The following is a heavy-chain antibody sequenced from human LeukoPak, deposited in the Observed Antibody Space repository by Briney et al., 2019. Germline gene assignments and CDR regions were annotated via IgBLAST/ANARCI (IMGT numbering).Heavy chain of an antibody. CDR1: GFTFSYYA. CDR2: VSADGDST. CDR3: AKRRYCTSTSCHDFDY. Sequence: GGSLRLSCAASGFTFSYYAMKWVRQAPGKGLEWVSAVSADGDSTYYADSVKGRFTISRDNSRNTLYLQMNSLRPGDTAVYYCAKRRYCTSTSCHDFDYWGQGTLVTVSS. J-gene: IGHJ4*02. D-gene: IGHD2-2*01. V-gene: IGHV3-23*01.